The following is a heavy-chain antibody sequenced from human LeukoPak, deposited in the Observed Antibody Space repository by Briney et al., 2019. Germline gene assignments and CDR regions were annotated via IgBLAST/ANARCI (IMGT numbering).Heavy chain of an antibody. CDR2: IYYSGST. V-gene: IGHV4-59*08. CDR1: GGSINNNY. CDR3: ARATSRELDY. Sequence: SETLSLTCTVSGGSINNNYWSWIRQPPGKGLEWIGYIYYSGSTNYNPSLKSRVTISIDTSNNQVSLKLSSVTAAGTAVYYCARATSRELDYWGQGTLVTVSS. J-gene: IGHJ4*02. D-gene: IGHD2-2*01.